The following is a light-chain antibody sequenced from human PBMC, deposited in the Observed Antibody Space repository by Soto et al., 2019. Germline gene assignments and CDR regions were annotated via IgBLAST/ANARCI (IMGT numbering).Light chain of an antibody. J-gene: IGKJ2*01. CDR2: GPS. V-gene: IGKV3-20*01. Sequence: EVVLTQSPGTLSLSPGERATLSYRASQSVSRRYLAWYQQKPGQAPRLLIFGPSSRATGIPDRFSGSGSGTDFTLTISSLEPEDFAVYYCLQYDTSPPRYTFGQGTKLEIK. CDR1: QSVSRRY. CDR3: LQYDTSPPRYT.